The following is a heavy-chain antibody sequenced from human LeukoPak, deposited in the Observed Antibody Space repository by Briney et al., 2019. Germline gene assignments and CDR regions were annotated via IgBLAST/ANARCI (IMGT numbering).Heavy chain of an antibody. J-gene: IGHJ3*02. V-gene: IGHV5-51*01. CDR1: GYSFTNYW. CDR2: IYPGDSDT. CDR3: ARQSLAAAGNDAFDI. D-gene: IGHD6-13*01. Sequence: GESLKISCKGSGYSFTNYWIAWVRQMPGKGLEWMGIIYPGDSDTRYSPSFQGQVTISADKSISTAYLQWRSLKASDTAMYYCARQSLAAAGNDAFDIWGQGTMVTVSS.